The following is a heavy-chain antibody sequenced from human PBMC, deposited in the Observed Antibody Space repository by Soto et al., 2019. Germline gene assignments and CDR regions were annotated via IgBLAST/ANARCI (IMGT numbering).Heavy chain of an antibody. Sequence: GESLKISCRTSGYRFTSYWIAWVRQMPGKGLEWMGIIFPSDSDTRYSPPFQGQVTISADRSTSTVFLQWASLKASDTAVYFCARKDKSGYLNWFDPWGQGTLVTVSS. D-gene: IGHD3-22*01. CDR1: GYRFTSYW. CDR3: ARKDKSGYLNWFDP. J-gene: IGHJ5*02. CDR2: IFPSDSDT. V-gene: IGHV5-51*01.